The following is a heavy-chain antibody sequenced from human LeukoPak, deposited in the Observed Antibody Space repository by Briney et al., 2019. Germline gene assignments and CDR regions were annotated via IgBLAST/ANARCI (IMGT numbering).Heavy chain of an antibody. CDR1: GFTFSSYA. CDR3: AKADVLLWFGELY. CDR2: ISGSGGST. V-gene: IGHV3-23*01. J-gene: IGHJ4*02. D-gene: IGHD3-10*01. Sequence: PGGSLRLSCAASGFTFSSYAMSWVRQAPGKGLKWVSAISGSGGSTYYADSVKGRFTISRDNSKNTLYLQMNSLRAEDTAVYYCAKADVLLWFGELYWGQGTLVTVSS.